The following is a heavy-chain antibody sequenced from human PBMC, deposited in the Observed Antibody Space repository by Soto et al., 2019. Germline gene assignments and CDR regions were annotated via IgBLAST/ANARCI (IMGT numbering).Heavy chain of an antibody. J-gene: IGHJ5*01. Sequence: PWDSLKISCQGSGYMFTKYCIAWVRQMPGKGLECVGIIDPSDSDDRYIPSFEGQVTISVDKSNSSVYLRWDNLKTSDTATYFCARLALGPSGHDYPDNCFGSRRHGAQISVSS. CDR1: GYMFTKYC. CDR3: ARLALGPSGHDYPDNCFGS. V-gene: IGHV5-51*01. D-gene: IGHD4-17*01. CDR2: IDPSDSDD.